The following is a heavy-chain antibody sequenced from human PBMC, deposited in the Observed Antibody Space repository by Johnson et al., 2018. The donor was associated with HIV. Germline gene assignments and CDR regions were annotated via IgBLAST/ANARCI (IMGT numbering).Heavy chain of an antibody. CDR3: ARDPDDYGGRDAFDI. Sequence: VQLVESGGGLVKPGGSLRLSCAASGFTFSNAWMSWVRQAPGKGLEWVSGINWNGGSTGYADSVKGRFTISRDNSKNTLYLQMNSLRAEDTAVYYCARDPDDYGGRDAFDIWGQGTMVTVSS. V-gene: IGHV3-20*04. CDR1: GFTFSNAW. CDR2: INWNGGST. D-gene: IGHD4-23*01. J-gene: IGHJ3*02.